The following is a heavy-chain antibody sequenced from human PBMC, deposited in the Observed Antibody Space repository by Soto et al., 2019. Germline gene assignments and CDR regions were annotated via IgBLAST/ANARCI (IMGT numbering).Heavy chain of an antibody. D-gene: IGHD2-2*01. V-gene: IGHV1-8*01. CDR2: MNSKTGNT. CDR3: ARSADGSTSSYSYYYMDV. J-gene: IGHJ6*03. CDR1: GYAFTSYD. Sequence: GASVKVSCKASGYAFTSYDINWVRQATGQGPEWMGWMNSKTGNTGYAEKFQGRVTMTRNTSISTAYMELSGLRSDDTAVYYCARSADGSTSSYSYYYMDVWGKGTPVTVSS.